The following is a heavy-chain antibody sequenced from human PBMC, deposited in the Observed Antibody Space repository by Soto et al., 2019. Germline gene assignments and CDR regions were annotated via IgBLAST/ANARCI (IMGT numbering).Heavy chain of an antibody. CDR2: IYYSGST. J-gene: IGHJ5*02. Sequence: PETLSLTCTVSGGSISSYYWRWIRQPPGKGLEWIGYIYYSGSTNYNPSLKSRVTISVDTSKNQFSLKLSSVTAADTAVYYCARDSIAARTWFDPWGQRTLVTVSS. D-gene: IGHD6-6*01. CDR1: GGSISSYY. CDR3: ARDSIAARTWFDP. V-gene: IGHV4-59*01.